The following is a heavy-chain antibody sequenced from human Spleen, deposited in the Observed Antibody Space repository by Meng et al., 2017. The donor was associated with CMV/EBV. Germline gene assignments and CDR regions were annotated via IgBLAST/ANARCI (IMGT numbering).Heavy chain of an antibody. CDR2: IYYSGTT. CDR1: GGSISSRNYY. Sequence: SETLSLTCTVSGGSISSRNYYWAWIRQPPGRGLEWIGTIYYSGTTYYNPSLKSRVTISLDTSKNQFSLKLNSVTAADTAVYYCARYYCIGNSCYTTNWFDPGAREPWSPSPQ. CDR3: ARYYCIGNSCYTTNWFDP. D-gene: IGHD2-15*01. V-gene: IGHV4-39*07. J-gene: IGHJ5*02.